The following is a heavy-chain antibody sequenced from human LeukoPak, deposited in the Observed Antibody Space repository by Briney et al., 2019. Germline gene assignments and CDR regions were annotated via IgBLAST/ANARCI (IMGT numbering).Heavy chain of an antibody. Sequence: GGSLRLSCAASGFTFSSYGMHWVRQAPGKGLEWVAVIWNDGSNKYYADSVKGRFTISRDNSKNTLYLQMSSLRADDTAVYYCARAIQLWTYDSWGQGTLVTVSS. CDR3: ARAIQLWTYDS. CDR1: GFTFSSYG. D-gene: IGHD5-18*01. V-gene: IGHV3-33*01. CDR2: IWNDGSNK. J-gene: IGHJ4*02.